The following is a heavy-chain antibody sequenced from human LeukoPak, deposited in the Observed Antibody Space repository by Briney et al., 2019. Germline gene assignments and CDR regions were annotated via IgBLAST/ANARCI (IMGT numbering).Heavy chain of an antibody. CDR2: FDPEDDEI. CDR3: ATETGNFYFYS. Sequence: ASVTVSFKVSVYTLTELSMHWVRQAPGKGLEWMGGFDPEDDEIIYAQRFQGRVTMTEDASTDTAYMELRSLRSEDTAVYYCATETGNFYFYSWGQGTLVTVSS. V-gene: IGHV1-24*01. J-gene: IGHJ4*02. CDR1: VYTLTELS. D-gene: IGHD1-7*01.